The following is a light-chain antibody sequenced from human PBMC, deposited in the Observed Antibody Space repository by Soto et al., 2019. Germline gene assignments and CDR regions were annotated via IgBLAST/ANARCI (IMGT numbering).Light chain of an antibody. Sequence: DIQLTQSPSFLSASVGDRVTITCRASQGISSYLAWYQQKPGQAPKLLIYAASTLQSGVPSRFSGSGSGTEFTHTISRLQPEDFATDYCQQLNSYPLTFGGGTKVEIK. V-gene: IGKV1-9*01. J-gene: IGKJ4*01. CDR1: QGISSY. CDR3: QQLNSYPLT. CDR2: AAS.